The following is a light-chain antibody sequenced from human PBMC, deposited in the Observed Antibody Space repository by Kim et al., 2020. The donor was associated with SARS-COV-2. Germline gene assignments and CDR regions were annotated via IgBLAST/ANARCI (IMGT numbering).Light chain of an antibody. V-gene: IGKV1-17*03. CDR3: LQHNTYPRLT. CDR1: QGISND. CDR2: VAS. Sequence: SVGDRITITCRASQGISNDLAWFQQKRGKAPKRLIYVASSLQSGVPSRFSGSASGTEFALTISSLQPEDFATYYCLQHNTYPRLTFGGGTKVDIK. J-gene: IGKJ4*01.